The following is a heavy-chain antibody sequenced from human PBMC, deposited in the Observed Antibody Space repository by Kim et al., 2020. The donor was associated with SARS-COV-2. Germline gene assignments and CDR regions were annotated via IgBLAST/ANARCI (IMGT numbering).Heavy chain of an antibody. Sequence: LKSRVTISVDTAKNQFSLKLSSVTAADTAVYYCARVPTTYYYDSSGYLDYWGQGTLVTVSS. CDR3: ARVPTTYYYDSSGYLDY. J-gene: IGHJ4*02. D-gene: IGHD3-22*01. V-gene: IGHV4-31*02.